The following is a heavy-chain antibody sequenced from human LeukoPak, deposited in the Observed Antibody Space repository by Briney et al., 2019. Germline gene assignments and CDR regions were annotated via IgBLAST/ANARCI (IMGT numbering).Heavy chain of an antibody. V-gene: IGHV4-39*07. CDR3: ARDLLHRGYAFDI. CDR1: GGSISSSSYY. CDR2: IYYSGST. D-gene: IGHD5-12*01. J-gene: IGHJ3*02. Sequence: SETLSLTCTVSGGSISSSSYYWGWIRQPPGKGLEWIGSIYYSGSTYYNPSLKSRVTISVDTSKNQFSLKLRSVTAADTAVYYCARDLLHRGYAFDIWGQGTMVTVSS.